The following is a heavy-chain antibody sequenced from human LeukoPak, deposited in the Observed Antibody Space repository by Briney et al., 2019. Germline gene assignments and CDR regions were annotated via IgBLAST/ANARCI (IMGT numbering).Heavy chain of an antibody. CDR1: GGSISSSNW. CDR3: ARVSWYDILTGPLEAGNYYYYYGMDV. CDR2: IYHSGST. J-gene: IGHJ6*02. Sequence: SGTLSLTCAVSGGSISSSNWWSWVRQPPGKGLEWIGEIYHSGSTNYNPSLKSRVTISVDKSKNQFSLKLSSVTAADTAVYYCARVSWYDILTGPLEAGNYYYYYGMDVWGQGTTVTDSS. V-gene: IGHV4-4*02. D-gene: IGHD3-9*01.